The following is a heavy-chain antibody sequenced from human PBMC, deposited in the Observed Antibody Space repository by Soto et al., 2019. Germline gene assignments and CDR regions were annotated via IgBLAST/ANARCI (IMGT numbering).Heavy chain of an antibody. D-gene: IGHD2-15*01. CDR1: GYSFTSYW. J-gene: IGHJ6*02. Sequence: GESLKIACKGSGYSFTSYWIGWELQMPGKGLEWMGIIYPGDSDTRYSPSFRGQVTISADKSISTAYLQWSSLKASDTPMYYCARLRGYCSGGSCSYYYYYGMDVWGQGTTVTVSS. CDR2: IYPGDSDT. V-gene: IGHV5-51*01. CDR3: ARLRGYCSGGSCSYYYYYGMDV.